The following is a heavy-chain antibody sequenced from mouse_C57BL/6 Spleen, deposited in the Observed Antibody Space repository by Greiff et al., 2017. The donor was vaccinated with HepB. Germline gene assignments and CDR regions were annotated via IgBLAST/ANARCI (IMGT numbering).Heavy chain of an antibody. V-gene: IGHV1-42*01. D-gene: IGHD2-4*01. CDR3: ARPRYDYDVTWFAY. Sequence: VQLKESGPELVKPGASVKISCKASGYSFTGYYMNWVKQSPEKSLEWIGVINPSTGGTTYNQKFKTKATLTVDKSSSTAYMQLKSLTSEDSAVYYCARPRYDYDVTWFAYWGQGTLVTVSA. J-gene: IGHJ3*01. CDR2: INPSTGGT. CDR1: GYSFTGYY.